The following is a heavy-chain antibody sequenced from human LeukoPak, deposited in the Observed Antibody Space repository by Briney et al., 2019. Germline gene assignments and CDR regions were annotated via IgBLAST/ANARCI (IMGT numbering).Heavy chain of an antibody. CDR3: ARDGAAAVNY. CDR2: INSDGSST. D-gene: IGHD6-25*01. V-gene: IGHV3-74*01. CDR1: GFTFRTYW. J-gene: IGHJ4*02. Sequence: GESLRLSCAASGFTFRTYWMHWVRQAPGKGLVWVSRINSDGSSTRYADSVKGRFTISRDNAKNTLYLQMNSLRAEDTAVYYCARDGAAAVNYWGQGTLVTVSS.